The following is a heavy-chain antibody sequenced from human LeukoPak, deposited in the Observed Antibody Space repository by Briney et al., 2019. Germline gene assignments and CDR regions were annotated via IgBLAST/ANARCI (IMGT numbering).Heavy chain of an antibody. CDR2: ISGSGGNT. D-gene: IGHD3-10*01. V-gene: IGHV3-23*01. Sequence: GGSLRLSCATSGFTFSSYAMSWVRQAPGKGLEWVSSISGSGGNTYYADPVKGRFTISRDYSKNTLYLQMNSLRTEETAVYYCAKGPAMVRGTFDPWGQGTLLTVSS. CDR1: GFTFSSYA. CDR3: AKGPAMVRGTFDP. J-gene: IGHJ5*02.